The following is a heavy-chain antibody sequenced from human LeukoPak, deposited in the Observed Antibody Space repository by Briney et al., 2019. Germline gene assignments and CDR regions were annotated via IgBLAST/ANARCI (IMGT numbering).Heavy chain of an antibody. J-gene: IGHJ4*02. CDR1: GYTFTHYY. CDR2: INPNSGCQ. Sequence: ASVKVSFKASGYTFTHYYMHWVRQAPGQGLEVMGWINPNSGCQNYPQKFQSRVTMTRDTSISTAYMELSRLRSDDTAVYYCARDRVTRTDFDYWGQGTLVTVSS. V-gene: IGHV1-2*02. CDR3: ARDRVTRTDFDY. D-gene: IGHD4-23*01.